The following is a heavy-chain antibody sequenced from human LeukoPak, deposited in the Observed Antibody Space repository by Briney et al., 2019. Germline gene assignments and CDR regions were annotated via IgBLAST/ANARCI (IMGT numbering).Heavy chain of an antibody. Sequence: GGTLRLSCAASGFTFSSYSMNWVRQAPGKGGEWVASISSSSYIYYADSVKGRFTISRDNATNSLYLQMNSLRAEDTAVYHCARRRDRKTGADYWGQGTLVTVSS. CDR1: GFTFSSYS. V-gene: IGHV3-21*01. J-gene: IGHJ4*02. D-gene: IGHD1-14*01. CDR3: ARRRDRKTGADY. CDR2: ISSSSYI.